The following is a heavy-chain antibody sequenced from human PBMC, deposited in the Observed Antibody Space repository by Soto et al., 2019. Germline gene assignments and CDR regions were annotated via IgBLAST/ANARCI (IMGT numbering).Heavy chain of an antibody. Sequence: SQTLSLTCAISGDSVSSNSAAWNWIRQSPSRGLEWLGRTYYRSKWYNDYAVSVKSRITINPDTSKNQFSLQLNSVTPEDTAVYYCARDRMGAAAGTLATWLDPGGQGTLVTVSS. CDR1: GDSVSSNSAA. J-gene: IGHJ5*02. V-gene: IGHV6-1*01. CDR3: ARDRMGAAAGTLATWLDP. D-gene: IGHD6-13*01. CDR2: TYYRSKWYN.